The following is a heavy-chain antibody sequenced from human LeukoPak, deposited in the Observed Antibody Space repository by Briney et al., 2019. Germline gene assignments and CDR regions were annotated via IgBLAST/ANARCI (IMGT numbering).Heavy chain of an antibody. CDR2: IYYSGNP. D-gene: IGHD1/OR15-1a*01. J-gene: IGHJ5*02. CDR1: GGSISIYY. V-gene: IGHV4-59*08. CDR3: GRKKPVQGGTWSWFDP. Sequence: SETLSLTCTVSGGSISIYYWSWMRHPPGKGVEWLWYIYYSGNPSYNPSLKSPVTIPLDTSKKQSSLKLRSAAAAAKAVFYLGRKKPVQGGTWSWFDPWGQGTLVTVSS.